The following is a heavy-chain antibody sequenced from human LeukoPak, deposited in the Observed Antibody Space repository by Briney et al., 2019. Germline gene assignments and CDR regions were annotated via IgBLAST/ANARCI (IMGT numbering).Heavy chain of an antibody. Sequence: SETLSLTCTVSGYSISSGYYWGWIRQPPGKGLEWIGSIYHSGSTYYNPSLKSRVTISVDTSKNQFSLKLSSVTAADTAVYYCARATYYYDSSGYPFDYWGQGTLVTVSS. CDR2: IYHSGST. D-gene: IGHD3-22*01. J-gene: IGHJ4*02. V-gene: IGHV4-38-2*02. CDR1: GYSISSGYY. CDR3: ARATYYYDSSGYPFDY.